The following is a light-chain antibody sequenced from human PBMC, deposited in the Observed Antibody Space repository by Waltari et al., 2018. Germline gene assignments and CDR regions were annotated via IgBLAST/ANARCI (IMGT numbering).Light chain of an antibody. CDR3: LLYMGWCIWG. Sequence: QTVVTQEPSLSVSPGGTVTLTCALSSGSLSSTSYASWYQQSPGQTPRPLVYKANFRSSGVPDWFSGSGPGNKAVLIITGAQAEEGSNYFCLLYMGWCIWGFGRGTKVTVL. V-gene: IGLV8-61*02. CDR1: SGSLSSTSY. J-gene: IGLJ2*01. CDR2: KAN.